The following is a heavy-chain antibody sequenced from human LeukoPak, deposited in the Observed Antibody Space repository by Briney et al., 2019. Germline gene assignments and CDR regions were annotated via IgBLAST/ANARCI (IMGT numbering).Heavy chain of an antibody. J-gene: IGHJ6*02. D-gene: IGHD6-13*01. CDR1: GFTVSSNY. Sequence: RGSLRLSCAASGFTVSSNYMSWVRQAPGKGLEWVSVIYSGGSTYYADSVKGRFTISRDNSKNTLYLQMNSLRAEDTAVYYCARIDGSLYGMDVWGQGTTVTVSS. V-gene: IGHV3-53*01. CDR2: IYSGGST. CDR3: ARIDGSLYGMDV.